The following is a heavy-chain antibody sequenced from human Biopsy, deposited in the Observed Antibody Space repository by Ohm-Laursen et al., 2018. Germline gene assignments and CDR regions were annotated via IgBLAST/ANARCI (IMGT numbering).Heavy chain of an antibody. CDR2: VSASSSYI. CDR3: ARGRGALAPLDN. J-gene: IGHJ4*02. CDR1: GVTLSGYA. Sequence: GSLRLSCAASGVTLSGYAMNWVRQAPGKGLEWVSSVSASSSYIHYADSVKGRFTVSRDSSKSTLFLQMTSLRAEDTAVYYCARGRGALAPLDNWGQGTLVTVSS. V-gene: IGHV3-21*01. D-gene: IGHD1-26*01.